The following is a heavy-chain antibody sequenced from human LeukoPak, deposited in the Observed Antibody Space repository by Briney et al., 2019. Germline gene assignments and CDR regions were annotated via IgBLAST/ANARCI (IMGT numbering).Heavy chain of an antibody. CDR3: ARLMVRGVIPHRMDV. J-gene: IGHJ6*02. D-gene: IGHD3-10*01. CDR2: IYYSGST. CDR1: GGSISSSSYY. Sequence: SETLSLTCTVSGGSISSSSYYWGWIRQPPGKGLEWIGNIYYSGSTYYNPSLKSRVTISVDTSKNQFSLKLSSVTAADTAVYYCARLMVRGVIPHRMDVWGQGTTVTVSS. V-gene: IGHV4-39*07.